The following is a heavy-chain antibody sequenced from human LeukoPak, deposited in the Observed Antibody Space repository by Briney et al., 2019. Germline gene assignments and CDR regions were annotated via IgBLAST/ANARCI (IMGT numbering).Heavy chain of an antibody. V-gene: IGHV1-69*04. Sequence: SVKVSCKASGDTFSSYAISWVRQAPGQGLEWMGRIIPILGIANYAQKFQGRVTITADKSTSTAYMELSSLRSEDTAVYYCARTGDGQWELDYWGQGTLVTVSS. CDR2: IIPILGIA. CDR1: GDTFSSYA. CDR3: ARTGDGQWELDY. D-gene: IGHD1-26*01. J-gene: IGHJ4*02.